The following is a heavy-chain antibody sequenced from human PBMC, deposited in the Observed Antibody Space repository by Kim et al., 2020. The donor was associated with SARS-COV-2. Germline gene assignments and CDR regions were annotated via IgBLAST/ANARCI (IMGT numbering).Heavy chain of an antibody. Sequence: GGSLRLSCAASGFTFSSYGMHWVRQAPGKGLEWVAVISYDGSNKYYADSVKGRFTISRDNSENTLYLQMNSLRAEDTAVYYCVREKTYGSGSYYNAFAYWGQGTLVTVSS. CDR2: ISYDGSNK. CDR3: VREKTYGSGSYYNAFAY. CDR1: GFTFSSYG. D-gene: IGHD3-10*01. V-gene: IGHV3-33*05. J-gene: IGHJ4*02.